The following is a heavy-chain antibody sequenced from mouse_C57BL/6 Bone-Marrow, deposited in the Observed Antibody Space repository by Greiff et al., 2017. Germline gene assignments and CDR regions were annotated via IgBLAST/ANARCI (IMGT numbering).Heavy chain of an antibody. CDR3: IITTVVARYWYFDV. D-gene: IGHD1-1*01. Sequence: VKLVESGAELARPGASVKLSCKASGYTFTSYGISWVKQRTGQGLEWIGAIYPRSGNTYYNEKFKGKATLTADKSSSTAYMELRSLTSEDSAVYFCIITTVVARYWYFDVWGTGTTVTVSS. CDR2: IYPRSGNT. J-gene: IGHJ1*03. V-gene: IGHV1-81*01. CDR1: GYTFTSYG.